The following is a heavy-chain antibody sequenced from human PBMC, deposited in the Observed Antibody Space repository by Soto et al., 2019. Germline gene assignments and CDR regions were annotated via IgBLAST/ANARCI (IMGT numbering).Heavy chain of an antibody. Sequence: EVQLVESGGGLVQPGGSLRLSCAASGFTFSNYWMYWVRQAPGKGLEWVSRINNDGSVSSHADSVKGRLTISRDNVKNTLYLHMDSLRAEDTAVYYCARGDCVGGTCYSLAGSFYYYMDVWGKGTTVTVFS. CDR3: ARGDCVGGTCYSLAGSFYYYMDV. J-gene: IGHJ6*03. D-gene: IGHD2-15*01. V-gene: IGHV3-74*02. CDR1: GFTFSNYW. CDR2: INNDGSVS.